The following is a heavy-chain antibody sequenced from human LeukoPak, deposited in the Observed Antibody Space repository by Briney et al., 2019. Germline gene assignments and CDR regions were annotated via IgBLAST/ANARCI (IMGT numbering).Heavy chain of an antibody. CDR2: ISAYNGNT. V-gene: IGHV1-18*01. J-gene: IGHJ4*02. Sequence: ASVKVSCKASGYTFTSYGISWVRQAPGQGLEWMGWISAYNGNTNYAQKLQGRVTMTTDTSTSTAYMELRSLRSDDTAVYYCARASTAAVAGTGFDYWGQGTLVTVSS. CDR1: GYTFTSYG. D-gene: IGHD6-19*01. CDR3: ARASTAAVAGTGFDY.